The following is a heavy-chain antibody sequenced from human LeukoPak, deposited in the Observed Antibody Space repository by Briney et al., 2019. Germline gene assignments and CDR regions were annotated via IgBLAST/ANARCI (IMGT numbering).Heavy chain of an antibody. CDR3: AKDGRLGSSSGWFDP. J-gene: IGHJ5*02. D-gene: IGHD6-6*01. V-gene: IGHV3-15*01. CDR2: IKSKTDGGTT. Sequence: PGGSLRLSCAASGFTFSNAWMSWVRQAPGKGLEWVGRIKSKTDGGTTDYAAPVKGRFTISRDDSKTTLYLQMNSLRAEDTAVYYCAKDGRLGSSSGWFDPWGQGTLVTVSS. CDR1: GFTFSNAW.